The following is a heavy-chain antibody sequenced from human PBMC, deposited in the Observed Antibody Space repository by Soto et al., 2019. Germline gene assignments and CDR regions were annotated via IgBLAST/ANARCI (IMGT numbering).Heavy chain of an antibody. V-gene: IGHV1-69*13. CDR3: ARGNRDYDILTGYSPVGYYYGMDV. Sequence: SVKVSCKASGGTFSSYAISWVRQAPGQGLEWMGGIIPIFGTANYAQKFQGRVTITADESTSTAYMELSSLRSEDTAVYYCARGNRDYDILTGYSPVGYYYGMDVWGQGTTVTVSS. J-gene: IGHJ6*02. D-gene: IGHD3-9*01. CDR2: IIPIFGTA. CDR1: GGTFSSYA.